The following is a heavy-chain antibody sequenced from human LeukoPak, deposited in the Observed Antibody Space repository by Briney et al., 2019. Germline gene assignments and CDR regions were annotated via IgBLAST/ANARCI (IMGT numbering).Heavy chain of an antibody. D-gene: IGHD3-9*01. CDR3: ARAMTGNPRFDP. CDR2: IYYTGST. J-gene: IGHJ5*02. Sequence: SETLSLTCTVSGGSISSYYWSWIRQPPGKGLEWIGYIYYTGSTDYNPSLKSRVAISVDTSKNQFSLKLTSVTAADTAVYYCARAMTGNPRFDPWGQGTLVTVSS. CDR1: GGSISSYY. V-gene: IGHV4-59*01.